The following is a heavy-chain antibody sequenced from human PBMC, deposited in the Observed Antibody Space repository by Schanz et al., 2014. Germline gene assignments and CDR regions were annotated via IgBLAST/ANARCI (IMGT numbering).Heavy chain of an antibody. Sequence: EADLVESGGGLIQRGESLRLSCSASGFSFSSYSMNWVRQAPGKGLEWVSSISSSSSYIYYADSVKGRFTISRDNAKNSVSLQMRRLRVKDTAVYYCASGVHVSSLQKGLQFWGRGTLVIVSS. D-gene: IGHD3-10*01. CDR1: GFSFSSYS. CDR2: ISSSSSYI. CDR3: ASGVHVSSLQKGLQF. V-gene: IGHV3-21*01. J-gene: IGHJ1*01.